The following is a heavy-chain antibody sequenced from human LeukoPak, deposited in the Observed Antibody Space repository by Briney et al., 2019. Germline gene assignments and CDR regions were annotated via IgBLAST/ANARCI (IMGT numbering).Heavy chain of an antibody. V-gene: IGHV3-33*01. CDR2: IWYDGSNK. D-gene: IGHD3-22*01. CDR3: ARDAARGDSSGLFDP. CDR1: GFTFSSHG. Sequence: GESLRLSCAASGFTFSSHGMHWVRQAPGKGLEWVAVIWYDGSNKYYGDSVKGRLTISRDNSKNTLYLQMNSLRVEDTAVYYCARDAARGDSSGLFDPWGQGTLVTVSS. J-gene: IGHJ5*02.